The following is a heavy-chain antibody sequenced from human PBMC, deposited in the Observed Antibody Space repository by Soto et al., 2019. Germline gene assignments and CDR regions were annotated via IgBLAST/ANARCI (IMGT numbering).Heavy chain of an antibody. V-gene: IGHV4-4*02. CDR3: AREWALSGSRDASDI. CDR2: IYHSGST. J-gene: IGHJ3*02. CDR1: GGSISSSNW. D-gene: IGHD1-26*01. Sequence: KSSETLSLTCAVSGGSISSSNWWSWVRQPPGKGLEWIGEIYHSGSTNYNPSLKSRVTISVDTSKNQFSLKLSSVTAADTAVYYCAREWALSGSRDASDIWGQGTMVTVSS.